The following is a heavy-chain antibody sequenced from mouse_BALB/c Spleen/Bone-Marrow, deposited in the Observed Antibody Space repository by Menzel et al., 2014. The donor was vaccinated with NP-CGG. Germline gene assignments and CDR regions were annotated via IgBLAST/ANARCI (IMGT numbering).Heavy chain of an antibody. CDR1: GYTFTSYV. J-gene: IGHJ3*01. CDR3: ARSGRYDGFAY. CDR2: INPYNDGT. D-gene: IGHD2-14*01. V-gene: IGHV1-14*01. Sequence: EVQLQRSGPELVKPGASVKMSCKASGYTFTSYVMHWVKQKPGQGLGWIGYINPYNDGTKYNEKFKGKATLTSDKSSSTAYMELSSLTSEDSAVYYCARSGRYDGFAYWGQGTLVTVSA.